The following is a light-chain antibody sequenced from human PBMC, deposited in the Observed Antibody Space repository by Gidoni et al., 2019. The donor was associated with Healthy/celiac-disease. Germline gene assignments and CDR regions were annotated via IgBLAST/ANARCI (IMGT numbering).Light chain of an antibody. CDR2: AAS. Sequence: DIQMTQSPSSVSASVGDRVTIPCRASQGISSWLAWYPQKPGKAPKLLIYAASSLQSGVPSRFSGSGSGTDFTLTISSLQPEDFATYYCQQANSFPPFTFGQGTRLEIK. J-gene: IGKJ5*01. CDR3: QQANSFPPFT. V-gene: IGKV1-12*01. CDR1: QGISSW.